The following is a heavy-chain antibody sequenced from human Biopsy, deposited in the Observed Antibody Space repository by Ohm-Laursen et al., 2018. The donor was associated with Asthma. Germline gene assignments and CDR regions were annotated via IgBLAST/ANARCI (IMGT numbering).Heavy chain of an antibody. CDR1: GGSFSGYY. Sequence: SETLSLTRAVYGGSFSGYYWSWIRQPPGKGLEWIGEINHSGSTNYNPSLKSRVTISVDTSKNQFSLKLSSVTAADTAVYYCARITNDRIAAAGRYYYYGMDVWGQGTTVTVSS. D-gene: IGHD6-13*01. V-gene: IGHV4-34*01. CDR2: INHSGST. J-gene: IGHJ6*02. CDR3: ARITNDRIAAAGRYYYYGMDV.